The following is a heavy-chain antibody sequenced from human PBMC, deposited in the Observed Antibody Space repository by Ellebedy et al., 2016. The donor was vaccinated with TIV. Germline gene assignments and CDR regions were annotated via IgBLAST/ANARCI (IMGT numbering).Heavy chain of an antibody. V-gene: IGHV3-23*01. J-gene: IGHJ3*02. CDR1: GFTFSSYA. CDR3: AKISPTHRGAFDI. Sequence: GGSLRLXCEASGFTFSSYAMSWLCQAPGKGLEWVSVFGGRSTTTYYADSVKGRFTISRDNSKNTLFLQMNSLRGGDTARYYCAKISPTHRGAFDIWGQGTMVTVSS. D-gene: IGHD3-3*02. CDR2: FGGRSTTT.